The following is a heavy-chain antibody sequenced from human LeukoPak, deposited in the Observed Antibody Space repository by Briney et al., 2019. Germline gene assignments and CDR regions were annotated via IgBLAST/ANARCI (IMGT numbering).Heavy chain of an antibody. CDR3: ARGQEEWELLQRAVHYDY. Sequence: PSETLSLTCAVSGGSISSSNWWSWVRQPPGKGLEWIGEIYHSGSANYNPSLKGRVTISVDTSKNQFSLKVSSVTAADTAVYYCARGQEEWELLQRAVHYDYWGQGTLVTVSS. J-gene: IGHJ4*02. D-gene: IGHD1-26*01. CDR1: GGSISSSNW. CDR2: IYHSGSA. V-gene: IGHV4-4*02.